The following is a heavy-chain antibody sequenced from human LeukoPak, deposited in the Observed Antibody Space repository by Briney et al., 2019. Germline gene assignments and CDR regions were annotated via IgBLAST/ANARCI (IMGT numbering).Heavy chain of an antibody. CDR3: ARQAQDGTDDYFDP. Sequence: SETLSLTCTVSSGSISGHYWSWIRQSPGRGLEWIGNIYTSGITKYNPSLNSRVTISIDTSKNRFSLKVTSMTAADTAIYYCARQAQDGTDDYFDPWGRGILVTVSS. D-gene: IGHD1-14*01. CDR1: SGSISGHY. V-gene: IGHV4-4*09. J-gene: IGHJ5*02. CDR2: IYTSGIT.